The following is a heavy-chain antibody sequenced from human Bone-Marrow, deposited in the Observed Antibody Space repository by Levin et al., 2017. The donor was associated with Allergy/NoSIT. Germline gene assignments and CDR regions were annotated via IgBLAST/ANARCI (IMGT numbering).Heavy chain of an antibody. CDR1: GFTFSSYA. J-gene: IGHJ6*02. V-gene: IGHV3-30*04. D-gene: IGHD6-13*01. Sequence: GGSLRLSCAASGFTFSSYAMHWVRQAPGKGLEWVAVISYDGSNKYYADSVKGRFTISRDNSKNTLYLQMNSLRAEDTAVYYCARRWAAAGTSHYYYGMDVWGQGTTVTVSS. CDR2: ISYDGSNK. CDR3: ARRWAAAGTSHYYYGMDV.